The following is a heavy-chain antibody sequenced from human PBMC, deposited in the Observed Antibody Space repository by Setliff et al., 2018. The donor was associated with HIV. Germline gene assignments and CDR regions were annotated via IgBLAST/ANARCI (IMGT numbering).Heavy chain of an antibody. D-gene: IGHD1-26*01. CDR3: ARDRYSGSSTDY. Sequence: GGSLRLSCAASGFSFTNYAMAWVRQAPGKGLEWVSGINWNGGRIGYADSVRGRFTISRDNAKNSLYLQMNSLRAEDTAVYYCARDRYSGSSTDYWGQGTLVTVSS. CDR1: GFSFTNYA. CDR2: INWNGGRI. J-gene: IGHJ4*02. V-gene: IGHV3-20*04.